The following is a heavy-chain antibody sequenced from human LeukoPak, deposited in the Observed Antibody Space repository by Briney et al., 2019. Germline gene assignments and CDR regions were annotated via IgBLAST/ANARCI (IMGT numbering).Heavy chain of an antibody. D-gene: IGHD3-22*01. V-gene: IGHV4-34*01. Sequence: SETLSLTCAVYGGSFSGYYWSWIRQPPGKGLEWIGEINHSGSTNYNPSLKSRVTISVDTSKNQFSLKLSSVTAADTAVYYCARNGYYYDSSGYYPPRYYYYYMDVWGKGTTVTISS. J-gene: IGHJ6*03. CDR1: GGSFSGYY. CDR2: INHSGST. CDR3: ARNGYYYDSSGYYPPRYYYYYMDV.